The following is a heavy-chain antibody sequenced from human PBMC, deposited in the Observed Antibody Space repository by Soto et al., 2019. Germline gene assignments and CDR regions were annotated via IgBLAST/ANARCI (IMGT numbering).Heavy chain of an antibody. J-gene: IGHJ4*02. CDR2: INHSGST. D-gene: IGHD5-12*01. CDR3: ARGGNSGYVW. V-gene: IGHV4-34*01. CDR1: GGSFSGYY. Sequence: QVQLQQWGAGLLKPSETLSLTCAVYGGSFSGYYWSWIRQPPGKGLEWIGEINHSGSTNYNPSLKSRVTISVDTSTNQFSPKQSSVTAADAAVYYCARGGNSGYVWWGKGTLVTVSS.